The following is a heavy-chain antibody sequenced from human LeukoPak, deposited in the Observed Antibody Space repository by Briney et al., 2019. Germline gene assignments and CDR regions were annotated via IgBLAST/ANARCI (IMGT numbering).Heavy chain of an antibody. CDR2: ISWNSGSI. CDR1: GFTLDDYA. D-gene: IGHD6-25*01. CDR3: AKGAGKSHYYYMDV. J-gene: IGHJ6*03. V-gene: IGHV3-9*01. Sequence: GGSLRLSCAASGFTLDDYAMHWVRQAPGKGLEWVSGISWNSGSIGYADSVKGRFTISRDNAKNSLYLQMNSLRAEDTALYYCAKGAGKSHYYYMDVWGKGTTVTVSS.